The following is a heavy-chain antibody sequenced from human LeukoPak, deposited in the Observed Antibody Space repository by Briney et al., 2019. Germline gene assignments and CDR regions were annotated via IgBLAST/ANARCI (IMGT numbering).Heavy chain of an antibody. J-gene: IGHJ4*02. V-gene: IGHV3-48*03. CDR2: ISSGGNTI. CDR1: GFTFSSYE. D-gene: IGHD5-18*01. CDR3: ARGGTAMVSFDY. Sequence: GGSLRLSCAASGFTFSSYEMNWVRQAPGEGLEWVSYISSGGNTIYYADSVKGRFTISRDNAKNSLYLQMNSLRAEDTAVYYCARGGTAMVSFDYWGQGTLVTVSS.